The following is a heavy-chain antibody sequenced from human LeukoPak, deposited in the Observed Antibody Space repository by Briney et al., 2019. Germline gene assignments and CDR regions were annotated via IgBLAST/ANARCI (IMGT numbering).Heavy chain of an antibody. D-gene: IGHD3-22*01. CDR1: GFTVSTNY. CDR2: IYSGGIT. J-gene: IGHJ3*02. Sequence: PGGSLRLSCAASGFTVSTNYMSWVRQAPGKGLEWVSLIYSGGITQYADSVKGRFTISRDNSKNTLYLQMTSLRAEDTAVNHCARDGYYDSSGYRKHDGFDIWGQGTLVTVSS. CDR3: ARDGYYDSSGYRKHDGFDI. V-gene: IGHV3-66*01.